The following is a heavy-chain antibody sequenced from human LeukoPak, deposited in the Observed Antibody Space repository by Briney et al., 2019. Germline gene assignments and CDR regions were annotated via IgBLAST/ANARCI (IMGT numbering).Heavy chain of an antibody. CDR3: AREYIRVVDSPYYFDY. Sequence: GGSLRLSCAASGFTFSSYWMSWVPQAPGKGLEWVANIKQDGSEKYYVDSVKGRFTISRDNAKNSLYLQMNSLRAEDTAVYYCAREYIRVVDSPYYFDYWGQGTLVTVSS. V-gene: IGHV3-7*01. J-gene: IGHJ4*02. CDR2: IKQDGSEK. CDR1: GFTFSSYW. D-gene: IGHD1-14*01.